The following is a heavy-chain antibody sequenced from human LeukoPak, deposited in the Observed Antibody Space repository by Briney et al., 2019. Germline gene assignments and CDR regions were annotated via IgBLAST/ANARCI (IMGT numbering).Heavy chain of an antibody. CDR3: AKDRGVKPAANWFDP. V-gene: IGHV3-74*03. D-gene: IGHD2-2*01. Sequence: GGSLRLSCAASGFTFNSYWMYWVRQARGKGLVWVSRINEDGSFTTYADSVKGRFTISRDNAKNTLYLQMNSLRAEDTAVYYCAKDRGVKPAANWFDPWGQGTLVTVSS. CDR1: GFTFNSYW. CDR2: INEDGSFT. J-gene: IGHJ5*02.